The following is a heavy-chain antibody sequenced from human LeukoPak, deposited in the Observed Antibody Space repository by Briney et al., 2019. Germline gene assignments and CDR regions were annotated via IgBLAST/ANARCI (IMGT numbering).Heavy chain of an antibody. CDR2: IIPIFGTA. CDR3: ARESKKITIFGGRGGGYYYMDV. D-gene: IGHD3-3*01. CDR1: GGTFSSYA. J-gene: IGHJ6*03. Sequence: SVKVSCKASGGTFSSYAISWVRQAPGQGLEWMGGIIPIFGTANYAQKFQGRVTITADESTSTAYMELSSLRSEDTAVYYCARESKKITIFGGRGGGYYYMDVWGKGTTVTVSS. V-gene: IGHV1-69*13.